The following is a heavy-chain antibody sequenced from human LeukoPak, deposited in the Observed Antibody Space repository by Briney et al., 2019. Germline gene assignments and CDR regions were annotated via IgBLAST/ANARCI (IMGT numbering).Heavy chain of an antibody. J-gene: IGHJ4*02. Sequence: GSLRLSSAASGFTFSRHGMSWARQAPGKGLEWVSAIIYSGGSTYYPDSMKGRFTISRDNSKNTLYLQMNSLRADDTAIYYCAKVVSGSYYYFDFWGQGTLVTVSS. CDR3: AKVVSGSYYYFDF. V-gene: IGHV3-23*01. CDR1: GFTFSRHG. CDR2: IIYSGGST. D-gene: IGHD1-26*01.